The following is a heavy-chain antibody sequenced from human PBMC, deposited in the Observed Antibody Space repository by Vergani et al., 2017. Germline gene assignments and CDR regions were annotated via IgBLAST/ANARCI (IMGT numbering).Heavy chain of an antibody. CDR2: VYHSGKT. CDR3: ARQKDYYMDV. CDR1: GDSISDYY. V-gene: IGHV4-59*01. Sequence: QVQLQESGPGLVKPSETLSLTCTVSGDSISDYYWSWIRQPPGKGLEWIGYVYHSGKTHYNASLQSRVTISLDTSKNQFSLQLTSVTAADTAVYFCARQKDYYMDVWGKGATVTVS. J-gene: IGHJ6*03.